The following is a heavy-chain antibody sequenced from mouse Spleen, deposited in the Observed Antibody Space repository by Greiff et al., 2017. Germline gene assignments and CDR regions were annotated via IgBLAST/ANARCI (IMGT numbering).Heavy chain of an antibody. V-gene: IGHV1-59*01. D-gene: IGHD2-12*01. CDR2: IDPSDSYT. J-gene: IGHJ2*01. CDR1: GYTFTSYW. Sequence: VQLQQPGAELVRPGTSVKLSCKASGYTFTSYWMHWVKQRPGQGLEWIGVIDPSDSYTNYNQKFKGKATLTVDKSSSTAYMQLSSLTSEDSAVYYCARWVLRHGFDYWGQGTTLTVSS. CDR3: ARWVLRHGFDY.